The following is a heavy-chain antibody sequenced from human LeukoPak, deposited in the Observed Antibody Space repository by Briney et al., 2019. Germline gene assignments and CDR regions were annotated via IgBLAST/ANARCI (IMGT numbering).Heavy chain of an antibody. CDR1: GFTFSGSD. J-gene: IGHJ4*02. Sequence: GGSLRLSCAASGFTFSGSDMHWVRQASGKGLEWVGRIRIKTNSYATAYAASVKGRFTISRDESKNTAYLQMNSLKTEDTAVYYCTTLDFDYWGQGTLVTVSS. CDR2: IRIKTNSYAT. V-gene: IGHV3-73*01. CDR3: TTLDFDY.